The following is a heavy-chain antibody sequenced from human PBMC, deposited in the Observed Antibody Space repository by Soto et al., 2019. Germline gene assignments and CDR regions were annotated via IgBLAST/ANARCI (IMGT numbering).Heavy chain of an antibody. CDR1: GYSFTSYW. V-gene: IGHV5-10-1*01. CDR3: ARYGYGDYEERFYYYYYGMDV. CDR2: IDPSDSYT. J-gene: IGHJ6*02. D-gene: IGHD4-17*01. Sequence: GESLKISCKGSGYSFTSYWISWVRQMPGKGLEWMGRIDPSDSYTNYSPSFQGHVTISADKSISTAYLQWSSLKASDTAMYYCARYGYGDYEERFYYYYYGMDVWGQGTTVTVSS.